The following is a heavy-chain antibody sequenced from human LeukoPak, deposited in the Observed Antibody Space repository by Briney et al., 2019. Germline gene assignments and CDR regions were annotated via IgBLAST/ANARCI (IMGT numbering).Heavy chain of an antibody. D-gene: IGHD2-15*01. CDR2: INTNTGNP. J-gene: IGHJ2*01. Sequence: GASVKVSCKASGYTFTGYYMHWVRQAPGQGLEWMGWINTNTGNPTYAQGFTGRFVFSLDTSVSTAYLQISSLKAEDTAVYYCARALKRNIVVVVASLGSYWYFDLWGRGTLVTVSS. V-gene: IGHV7-4-1*02. CDR3: ARALKRNIVVVVASLGSYWYFDL. CDR1: GYTFTGYY.